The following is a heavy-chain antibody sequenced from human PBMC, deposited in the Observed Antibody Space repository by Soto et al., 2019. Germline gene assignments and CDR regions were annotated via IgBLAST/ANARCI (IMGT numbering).Heavy chain of an antibody. CDR1: GFTFSNAP. CDR2: IKSRTDGGTT. CDR3: TTAHWQLLRDY. D-gene: IGHD1-26*01. V-gene: IGHV3-15*07. Sequence: AGGALRLSCAASGFTFSNAPMNWGRPAPGKGLEWVGRIKSRTDGGTTDYAAPVKGRFTISRDDSKNTLYLQMNSLKTEDTAVYYCTTAHWQLLRDYWGQGSLVIVSS. J-gene: IGHJ4*02.